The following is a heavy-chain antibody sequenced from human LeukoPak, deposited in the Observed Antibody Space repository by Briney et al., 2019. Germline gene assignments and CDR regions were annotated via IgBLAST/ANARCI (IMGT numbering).Heavy chain of an antibody. J-gene: IGHJ4*02. CDR2: IKQDGSEK. Sequence: PGGSLRLSCAASGFTFSSYWMSWVRQAPGKGLEWVANIKQDGSEKYYVDSVKGRFTISRDNAKNSLYLQMNSLRAEDTAVYYCARAPYSSGWYWDYWGQGTLVTVSS. CDR1: GFTFSSYW. D-gene: IGHD6-19*01. CDR3: ARAPYSSGWYWDY. V-gene: IGHV3-7*01.